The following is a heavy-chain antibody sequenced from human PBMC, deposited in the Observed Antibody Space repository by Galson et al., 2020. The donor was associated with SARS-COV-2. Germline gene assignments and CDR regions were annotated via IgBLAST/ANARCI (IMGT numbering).Heavy chain of an antibody. J-gene: IGHJ4*02. CDR2: IIPILGIA. D-gene: IGHD3-22*01. Sequence: SVKVSCKASGGTFSSYAINWVRQAPGQGLEWMGRIIPILGIANYAQKFQGRVTITADKSTSTAYMELSSLRSEDTAVYYCARDLDMSGYDSSGYYIYWGQGTLVTVSS. V-gene: IGHV1-69*04. CDR1: GGTFSSYA. CDR3: ARDLDMSGYDSSGYYIY.